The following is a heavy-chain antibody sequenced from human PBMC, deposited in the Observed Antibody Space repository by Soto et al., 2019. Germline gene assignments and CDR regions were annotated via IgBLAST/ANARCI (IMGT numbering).Heavy chain of an antibody. Sequence: LRLSCAASGFTFSSYFMSWVRQAPGKGLEWVSSISGAGSYIYYADSVKGRLTISRDNAKNSLYLQIYSLRAEDTAVYFCAREILDAFDVWGQGTMVTVSS. CDR3: AREILDAFDV. CDR1: GFTFSSYF. CDR2: ISGAGSYI. J-gene: IGHJ3*01. V-gene: IGHV3-21*01.